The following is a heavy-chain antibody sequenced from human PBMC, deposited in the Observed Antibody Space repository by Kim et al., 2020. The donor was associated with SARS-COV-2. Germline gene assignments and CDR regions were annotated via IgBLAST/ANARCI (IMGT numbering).Heavy chain of an antibody. V-gene: IGHV3-74*01. CDR1: GFTFRSYW. CDR2: INSDGSST. D-gene: IGHD3-10*01. CDR3: ASRITMVRGIDY. Sequence: GGSLRLSCAASGFTFRSYWMHWVRQAPGKGLVWVSRINSDGSSTSYADSVKGRFTISRDNAKNTLYLQMNSLRAEDTAVYYCASRITMVRGIDYWGQGTLVTVSS. J-gene: IGHJ4*02.